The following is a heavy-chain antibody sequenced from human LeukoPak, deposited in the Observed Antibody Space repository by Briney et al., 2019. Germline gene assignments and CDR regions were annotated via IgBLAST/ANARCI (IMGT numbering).Heavy chain of an antibody. CDR1: GGSINTPNYY. CDR3: AKSNGYGLMDI. CDR2: IFYSGGT. V-gene: IGHV4-39*07. Sequence: SETLSLTCTVPGGSINTPNYYWGWIRQTPGKGLEWIGNIFYSGGTYYSPSLTSRVTISLDTSRNQFSLKLNSVTAADTAVYYCAKSNGYGLMDIWGQGTMVTVSS. D-gene: IGHD3-22*01. J-gene: IGHJ3*02.